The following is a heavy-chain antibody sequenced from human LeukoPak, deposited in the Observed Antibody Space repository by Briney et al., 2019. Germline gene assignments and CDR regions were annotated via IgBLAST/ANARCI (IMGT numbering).Heavy chain of an antibody. CDR3: ARARYYGSGSSYNWFDP. D-gene: IGHD3-10*01. CDR1: GDSVSSNSAA. J-gene: IGHJ5*02. CDR2: TYYRSKWYN. Sequence: SQTLSLTCAISGDSVSSNSAAWNWLTHSPSRGLEGLRRTYYRSKWYNDNAVSVKSRITINPDTSKNQFSLQLNSVTPEDTAVYYCARARYYGSGSSYNWFDPWGQGTLVTVSS. V-gene: IGHV6-1*01.